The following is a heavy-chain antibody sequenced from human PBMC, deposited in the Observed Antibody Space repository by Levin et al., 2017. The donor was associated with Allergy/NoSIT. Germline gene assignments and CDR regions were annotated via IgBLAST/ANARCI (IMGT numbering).Heavy chain of an antibody. J-gene: IGHJ4*02. CDR1: GYTFTSYD. V-gene: IGHV1-8*01. Sequence: ASVKVSCKASGYTFTSYDINWVRQASGQGLEWMGYRNPNSGNTGYAQKFQGRLTMTTDSSISTAYMELSSLTLEDTAVYYCAREGLDYWGQGTLVTVSS. CDR3: AREGLDY. CDR2: RNPNSGNT.